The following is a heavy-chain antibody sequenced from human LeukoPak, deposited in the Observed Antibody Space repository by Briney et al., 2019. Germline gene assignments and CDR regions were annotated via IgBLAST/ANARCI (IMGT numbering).Heavy chain of an antibody. D-gene: IGHD2-21*02. V-gene: IGHV1-58*02. Sequence: ASVKVSCKASGFTFTSSAMQWVRQARGQRLEWIGWIVVGSGNTNYAQKFQERVTITRDMSTSTAYMELSSLRSEDTAVYYCAGAARDLLLECDYWGQGTLVTVSS. CDR2: IVVGSGNT. CDR1: GFTFTSSA. CDR3: AGAARDLLLECDY. J-gene: IGHJ4*02.